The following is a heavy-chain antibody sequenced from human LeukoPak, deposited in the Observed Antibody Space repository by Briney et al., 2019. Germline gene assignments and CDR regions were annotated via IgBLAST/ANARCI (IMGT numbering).Heavy chain of an antibody. CDR2: IKEDGSEK. D-gene: IGHD3-3*01. CDR3: AAAPHDFWSGSHDDY. V-gene: IGHV3-7*03. CDR1: GFTFSSYW. Sequence: GGSLRLSCAASGFTFSSYWMTWVRQVPGKGLEWVANIKEDGSEKYYVDSVRGRFTISRDNAKNSLYLYMNSLRAEDTAVYYCAAAPHDFWSGSHDDYWGQGTLVTVSS. J-gene: IGHJ4*02.